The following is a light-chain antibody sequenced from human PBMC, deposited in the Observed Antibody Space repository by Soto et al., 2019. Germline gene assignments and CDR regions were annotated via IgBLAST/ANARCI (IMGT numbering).Light chain of an antibody. J-gene: IGKJ1*01. Sequence: EIVMTQSPATLSVSPGERATLSCRASQSVSSNLAWYQQKPGQAPRLLIYGASTRATGNPARFSGSGSRTEVTVTLTSLRSEDFPSYYCKQYNNWTQTFGQGTKVSIK. V-gene: IGKV3-15*01. CDR3: KQYNNWTQT. CDR1: QSVSSN. CDR2: GAS.